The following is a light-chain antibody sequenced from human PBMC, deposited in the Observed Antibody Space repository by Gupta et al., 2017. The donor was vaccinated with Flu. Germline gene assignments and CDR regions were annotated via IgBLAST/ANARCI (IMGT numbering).Light chain of an antibody. CDR1: QSVSSDY. J-gene: IGKJ3*01. CDR2: GAS. V-gene: IGKV3-20*01. Sequence: EIVLTQSPDTLSLSPGERATLSCRASQSVSSDYLAWYQQQAGQAPRLLIYGASSRAPGIPDRFGGSGYGTDFTLTISRREPEDFAVYYCQQYGSSPPFTFGHGTRVEIK. CDR3: QQYGSSPPFT.